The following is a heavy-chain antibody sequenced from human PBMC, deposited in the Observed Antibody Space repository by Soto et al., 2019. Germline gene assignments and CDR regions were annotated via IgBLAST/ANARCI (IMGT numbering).Heavy chain of an antibody. CDR1: GGSISSYY. Sequence: SETLSLTCTVSGGSISSYYWSWIRQPAGKGLEWIGRIYTSGSTNYNPSLKSRVTMSVDTSKNQFSLKLSSVTAADTAVYYCATDGGRRGAGLVWFHPCGQGTWVTVSA. CDR3: ATDGGRRGAGLVWFHP. V-gene: IGHV4-4*07. CDR2: IYTSGST. J-gene: IGHJ5*02. D-gene: IGHD3-16*01.